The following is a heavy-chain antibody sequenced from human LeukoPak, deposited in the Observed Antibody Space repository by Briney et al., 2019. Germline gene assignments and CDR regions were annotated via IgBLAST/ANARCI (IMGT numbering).Heavy chain of an antibody. Sequence: PGGSLRLSCAASGLTFNNYAMSWVGQAPGKGLEWGSSISGSGDSTSFAVTVTVRFTISRDYSKNTLYLQMNSLSAEDTCVYYCPKESGSSSWPFDYWGQGTLVTVSS. CDR3: PKESGSSSWPFDY. J-gene: IGHJ4*02. V-gene: IGHV3-23*01. CDR1: GLTFNNYA. CDR2: ISGSGDST. D-gene: IGHD6-13*01.